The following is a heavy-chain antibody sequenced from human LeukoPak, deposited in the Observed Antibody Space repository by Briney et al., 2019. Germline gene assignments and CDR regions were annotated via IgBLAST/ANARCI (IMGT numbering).Heavy chain of an antibody. V-gene: IGHV3-30-3*01. CDR2: ISYDGTHK. CDR1: GFTFGNYV. J-gene: IGHJ6*03. CDR3: VRSPTHYNTDV. Sequence: GGSLRLSCAASGFTFGNYVIHWVRQAPGKGMEWLAVISYDGTHKYYADSVKGRFTISRDHSQSTVDLQMNTLRGADPAVYYCVRSPTHYNTDVWGKGTTVTVS.